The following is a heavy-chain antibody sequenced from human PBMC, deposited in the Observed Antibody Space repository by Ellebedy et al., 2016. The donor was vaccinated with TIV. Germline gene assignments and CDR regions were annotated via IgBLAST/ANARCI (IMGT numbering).Heavy chain of an antibody. CDR2: IYYSGST. Sequence: MPSETLSLTCTVSGGSIRTGSYYWGWIRQPPGKGLAWIGSIYYSGSTYYNPSLKSRVTISVDTSKNQFSLKLSSVTAEETAVYYCARRGWWELNFDYWGQGTLVTVSS. CDR1: GGSIRTGSYY. D-gene: IGHD1-26*01. J-gene: IGHJ4*02. CDR3: ARRGWWELNFDY. V-gene: IGHV4-39*01.